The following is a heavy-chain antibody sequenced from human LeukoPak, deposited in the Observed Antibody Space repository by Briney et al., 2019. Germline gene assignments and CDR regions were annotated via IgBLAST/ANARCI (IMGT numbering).Heavy chain of an antibody. Sequence: ASVKVSCKASGYTFISYYMHWVRQAPGQGLEWMGIINPSGGSTRYAQKFQGRVTMTRDTSTSTVYMELSSLRSEDTAVYYCARDPYSNYYFDYRGQGTLVTVSS. CDR1: GYTFISYY. J-gene: IGHJ4*02. CDR2: INPSGGST. CDR3: ARDPYSNYYFDY. D-gene: IGHD4-11*01. V-gene: IGHV1-46*01.